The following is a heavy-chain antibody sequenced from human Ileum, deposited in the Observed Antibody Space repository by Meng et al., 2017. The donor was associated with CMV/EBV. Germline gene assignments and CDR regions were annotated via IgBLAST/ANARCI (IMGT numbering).Heavy chain of an antibody. CDR3: ARGPGASTREGFDY. CDR1: GGSINNYY. Sequence: VTLKESGPGLVKPSETLSLTCTVSGGSINNYYWSRIRQSAEKGLEWIGRFYSSDTYNYHPSLNSRVTMSLDTSKNQFSLNLRSVTAADTAIYYCARGPGASTREGFDYWGLGTLVTVSS. V-gene: IGHV4-4*07. D-gene: IGHD1-26*01. J-gene: IGHJ4*02. CDR2: FYSSDTY.